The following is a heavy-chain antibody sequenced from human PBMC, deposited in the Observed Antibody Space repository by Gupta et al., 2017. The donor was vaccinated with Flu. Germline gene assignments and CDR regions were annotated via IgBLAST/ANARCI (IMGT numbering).Heavy chain of an antibody. J-gene: IGHJ4*02. V-gene: IGHV1-46*01. CDR2: INPSGGST. CDR3: ANSLSGPYFDY. D-gene: IGHD2-15*01. Sequence: YTFTSYYMHWVRQAPGQGLEWMGIINPSGGSTSYAQKFQGRVTMTRDTSTSTVYMELSSLRSEDTAVYYCANSLSGPYFDYWGQGTLVTVSS. CDR1: YTFTSYY.